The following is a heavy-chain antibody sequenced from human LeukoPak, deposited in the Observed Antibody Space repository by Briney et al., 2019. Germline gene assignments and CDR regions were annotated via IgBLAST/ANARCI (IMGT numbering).Heavy chain of an antibody. V-gene: IGHV3-66*04. CDR1: GFTVSSNY. CDR3: ARPDRYAAAGGYYGMDV. Sequence: PGGSLRLSCAASGFTVSSNYMSWVRQAPGKGLEWASVIYSGGSTYYADSVKGRFTISRDNSKNTLYLQMNSLRAEDTAVYYCARPDRYAAAGGYYGMDVWGQGTTVTVSS. D-gene: IGHD6-13*01. CDR2: IYSGGST. J-gene: IGHJ6*02.